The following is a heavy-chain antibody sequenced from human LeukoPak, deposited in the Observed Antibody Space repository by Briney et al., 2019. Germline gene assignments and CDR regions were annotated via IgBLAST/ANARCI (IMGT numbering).Heavy chain of an antibody. D-gene: IGHD6-19*01. CDR2: IWYDGSNK. CDR1: GFTFSSYG. Sequence: PGGSLRLSCAASGFTFSSYGMHWVRQAPGKGLEWVAVIWYDGSNKYYADSVKGRFTISRDNSKNTLYPQMNGLRAEDTAVYYCARVVIGSGCPDYWGQGTLVTVSS. J-gene: IGHJ4*02. V-gene: IGHV3-33*01. CDR3: ARVVIGSGCPDY.